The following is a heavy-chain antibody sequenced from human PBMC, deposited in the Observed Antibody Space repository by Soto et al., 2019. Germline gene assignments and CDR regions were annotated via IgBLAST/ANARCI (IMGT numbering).Heavy chain of an antibody. Sequence: EVQLVESGGGLVQPGGSLRLSCAASGFTFSSYSMNWVRQAPGKGLEWVSYISSSSSTIYYADSVKGLFTICRDNAKNSLYLQMNGLRAEDTAVYYCARDQEPSSGWYRNDAFDIWGQGTMVTVSS. CDR1: GFTFSSYS. D-gene: IGHD6-19*01. J-gene: IGHJ3*02. CDR3: ARDQEPSSGWYRNDAFDI. V-gene: IGHV3-48*01. CDR2: ISSSSSTI.